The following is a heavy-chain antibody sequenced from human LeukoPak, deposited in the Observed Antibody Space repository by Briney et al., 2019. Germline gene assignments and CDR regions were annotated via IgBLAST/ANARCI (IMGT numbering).Heavy chain of an antibody. D-gene: IGHD3-10*01. Sequence: PGGSLRLSCAASGFTVSSNYMSWVRQAPGKGLEWVSVIYSGGSTYYADSVKGRFTISRDNSKNTLYLQMNSLRAEDTAVYYCARDSPLLSGVINHYYYYGMDVWGQGTTVTVSS. CDR3: ARDSPLLSGVINHYYYYGMDV. V-gene: IGHV3-66*01. CDR1: GFTVSSNY. CDR2: IYSGGST. J-gene: IGHJ6*02.